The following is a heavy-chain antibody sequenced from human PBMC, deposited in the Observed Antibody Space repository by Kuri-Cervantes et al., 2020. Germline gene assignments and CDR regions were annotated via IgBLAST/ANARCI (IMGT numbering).Heavy chain of an antibody. CDR3: ARDYYYGSGSYGGWFDP. Sequence: ASVKVSCKASGYTFTSYYMHWVRQAPGQGLEWMGIINPSSGSTSYAQKFQGRVTMTRDTSTSTVYMELSSLRSEDTAVYYCARDYYYGSGSYGGWFDPWGQGTLVTVSS. V-gene: IGHV1-46*01. D-gene: IGHD3-10*01. J-gene: IGHJ5*02. CDR2: INPSSGST. CDR1: GYTFTSYY.